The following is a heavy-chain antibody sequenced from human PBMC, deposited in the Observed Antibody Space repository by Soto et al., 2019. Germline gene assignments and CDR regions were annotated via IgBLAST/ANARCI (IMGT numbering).Heavy chain of an antibody. CDR3: ARVFYGSESLYYFDY. V-gene: IGHV4-30-4*01. D-gene: IGHD3-10*01. Sequence: QVQLQESGPGLVKPSQTLSLTCLVSGGSISSGDYYWSWIRQPPGQALEWIGYIYYTGSTYYNPSLKSRVTISIDTPKNQFSLKLSSVTAADTAVYFCARVFYGSESLYYFDYWGQGALVTVSS. J-gene: IGHJ4*02. CDR1: GGSISSGDYY. CDR2: IYYTGST.